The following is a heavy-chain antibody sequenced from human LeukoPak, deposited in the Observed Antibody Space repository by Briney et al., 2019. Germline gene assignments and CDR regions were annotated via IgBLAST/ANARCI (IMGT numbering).Heavy chain of an antibody. J-gene: IGHJ4*02. CDR3: ARSYGGYVLDE. CDR2: AYSTGGA. Sequence: SETLSLTCIVSGGSVSSLYWHWIRQSPEKGLEWIGYAYSTGGAKYNPSLKNRVTMSFDTPKNHFSLKLTSVNAADTAVYFCARSYGGYVLDEWGQRTLLVVSS. CDR1: GGSVSSLY. D-gene: IGHD5-12*01. V-gene: IGHV4-59*02.